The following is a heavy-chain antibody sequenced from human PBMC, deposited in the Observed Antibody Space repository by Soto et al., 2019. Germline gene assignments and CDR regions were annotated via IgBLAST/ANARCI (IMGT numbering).Heavy chain of an antibody. J-gene: IGHJ6*02. Sequence: GGSLRLSCAASGFTFSSYAMSWVRQAPGKGLEWVSAISGSGGSTYYADSVKGRFTISRDNSKNTLYLQMNSLRAEDTAVYYCAKRGQRLWFGEPAGGMDVWGQGTTVTSP. V-gene: IGHV3-23*01. CDR3: AKRGQRLWFGEPAGGMDV. CDR1: GFTFSSYA. CDR2: ISGSGGST. D-gene: IGHD3-10*01.